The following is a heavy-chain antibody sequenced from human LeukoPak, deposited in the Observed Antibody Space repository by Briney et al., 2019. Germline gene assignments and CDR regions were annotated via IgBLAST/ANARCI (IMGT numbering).Heavy chain of an antibody. J-gene: IGHJ4*02. CDR2: IDSSGSTI. V-gene: IGHV3-48*03. CDR1: GFTFSSYE. Sequence: GGSLRLSCAASGFTFSSYEMNWGRKAPGKGLEWVSYIDSSGSTIHYADSVKGRFTISRDNAKNSLYLQMNSLRAEDTAVYYCARTKEMATISYFDSWGQGTLVTVSS. D-gene: IGHD5-24*01. CDR3: ARTKEMATISYFDS.